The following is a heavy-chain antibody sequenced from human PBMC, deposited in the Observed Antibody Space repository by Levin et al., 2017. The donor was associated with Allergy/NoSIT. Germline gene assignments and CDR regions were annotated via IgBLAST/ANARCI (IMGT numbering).Heavy chain of an antibody. J-gene: IGHJ4*02. D-gene: IGHD6-19*01. CDR3: AATPGYSSGEDY. CDR2: IIPIFGTA. V-gene: IGHV1-69*01. CDR1: GGTFSSYA. Sequence: KISCKASGGTFSSYAISWVRQAPGQGLEWMGGIIPIFGTANYAQKFQGRVTITADESTSTAYMELSSLRSEDTAVYYCAATPGYSSGEDYWGQGTLVTVSS.